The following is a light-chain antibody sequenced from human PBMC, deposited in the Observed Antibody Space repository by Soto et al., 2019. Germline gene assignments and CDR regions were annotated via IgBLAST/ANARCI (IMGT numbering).Light chain of an antibody. Sequence: EIFLAQSPGTPSLSLREIATPSWRASQSVSSSYLAWYQQKPGQAPRLLIYGASNRATGIPDRFSGSGSGTDFALTISRLEPEDFAVYYCQQYGSSRWTFGQGTKVDIK. V-gene: IGKV3-20*01. J-gene: IGKJ1*01. CDR2: GAS. CDR1: QSVSSSY. CDR3: QQYGSSRWT.